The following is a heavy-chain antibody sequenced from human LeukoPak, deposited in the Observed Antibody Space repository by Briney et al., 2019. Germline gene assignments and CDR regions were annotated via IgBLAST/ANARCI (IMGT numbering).Heavy chain of an antibody. J-gene: IGHJ4*02. CDR2: INPNSGGT. CDR1: GYTFTGYY. CDR3: ARASGSYPNPVDY. Sequence: ASVKVSCKASGYTFTGYYMHWVRQAPGQGLEWMGWINPNSGGTNYAQKFQGRVTMTRDTSISTAYTELSRLRSDDTAVYYCARASGSYPNPVDYWGQGTLVTVSS. V-gene: IGHV1-2*02. D-gene: IGHD1-26*01.